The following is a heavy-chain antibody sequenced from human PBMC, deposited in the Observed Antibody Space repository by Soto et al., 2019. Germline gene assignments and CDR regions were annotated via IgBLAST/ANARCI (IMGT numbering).Heavy chain of an antibody. CDR1: GFSFSDYS. D-gene: IGHD3-22*01. CDR2: FSAGGDYR. J-gene: IGHJ4*02. V-gene: IGHV3-23*01. CDR3: AREARYDRGVYHYEGIDY. Sequence: EVQLLQSGGGLAQPGGSLTLSCAASGFSFSDYSMNWVRRAPGKGLEWVSAFSAGGDYRHYADSVKGRFTISSNNSKNTLFMQMNSLRAEDTARYYCAREARYDRGVYHYEGIDYWGQGTLVTVSS.